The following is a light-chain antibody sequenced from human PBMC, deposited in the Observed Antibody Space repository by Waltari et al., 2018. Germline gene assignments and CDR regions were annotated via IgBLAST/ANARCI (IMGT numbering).Light chain of an antibody. CDR1: QGIYSW. CDR3: HQYYTTPYT. CDR2: AAS. V-gene: IGKV1-12*01. Sequence: DIQMTQSPSSVSASVGDRVTITCRASQGIYSWLAWYQQKPGTAPKLLIFAASSLQSGVPDRFSGSGSGTDFTLTVSSLQAEDVAVYYCHQYYTTPYTFGQGTKLEIK. J-gene: IGKJ2*01.